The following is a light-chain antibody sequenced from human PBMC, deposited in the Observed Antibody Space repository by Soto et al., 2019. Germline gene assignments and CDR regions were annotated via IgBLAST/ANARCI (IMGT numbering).Light chain of an antibody. CDR2: STN. V-gene: IGLV7-43*01. CDR1: TGAVTSSNY. J-gene: IGLJ2*01. CDR3: LLYYGGQLGV. Sequence: CAVYTGAVTSSNYPNWLQQKPGQAPRALIYSTNHKYSWTPARFSGSLLGGKAALTLSGVQPEDEADYYCLLYYGGQLGVFGGGTKLTVL.